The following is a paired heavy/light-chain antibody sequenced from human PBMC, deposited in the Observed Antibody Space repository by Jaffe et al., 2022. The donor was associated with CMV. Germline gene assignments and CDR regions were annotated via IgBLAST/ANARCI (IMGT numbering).Light chain of an antibody. J-gene: IGKJ2*01. V-gene: IGKV2-30*01. CDR1: QSLLFSDGNTY. CDR2: KVS. Sequence: DVVLTQSPLSLPVTLGQPASISCRSSQSLLFSDGNTYLSWFQQRPGQSPRRLIYKVSDRDSGVPDRFSGSGSGTDFTLQISRVEAEDLGIYYCMQGTHWPYTFGLGTKLE. CDR3: MQGTHWPYT.
Heavy chain of an antibody. CDR1: GFSFSMSW. D-gene: IGHD7-27*01. CDR3: ARDPAWGALDI. Sequence: EAQLVESGGGLVQPGRSLRLSCEASGFSFSMSWMSWVRQAPGKGLEWVADMNPDGSRIVYGDSVRGRFTISRDNVKNSLYLQMNNLRGEDTAIYYCARDPAWGALDIWGQGTLLTVSS. J-gene: IGHJ3*02. V-gene: IGHV3-7*03. CDR2: MNPDGSRI.